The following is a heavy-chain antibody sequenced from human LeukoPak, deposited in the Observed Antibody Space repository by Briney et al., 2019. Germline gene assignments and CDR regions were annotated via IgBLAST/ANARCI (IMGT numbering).Heavy chain of an antibody. Sequence: ASVKVSCKASGYTFTSYGISWVRQAPGQGLEWMGWISAYNGNTNYAQKHQGRVTMTTDPSTRTAYMQLRSLRSYDTAVYYCARDLHAPGYCSSTSCYGGYNWFDPWGQGTLVTVSS. CDR2: ISAYNGNT. D-gene: IGHD2-2*01. CDR3: ARDLHAPGYCSSTSCYGGYNWFDP. CDR1: GYTFTSYG. J-gene: IGHJ5*02. V-gene: IGHV1-18*01.